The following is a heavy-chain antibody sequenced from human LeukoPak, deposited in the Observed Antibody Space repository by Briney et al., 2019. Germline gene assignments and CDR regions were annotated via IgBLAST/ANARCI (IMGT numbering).Heavy chain of an antibody. D-gene: IGHD3-10*01. J-gene: IGHJ4*02. CDR1: GYTFTSYD. V-gene: IGHV1-2*02. CDR2: MNPNSGGT. CDR3: ARGYYGSGSKFDY. Sequence: ASVKVSCKASGYTFTSYDINWVRQATGQGLEGMGWMNPNSGGTNYSQKFQGRVTITRDTSTSTAYMELSRLRSDDTAVYYCARGYYGSGSKFDYWGEGTLVTVSS.